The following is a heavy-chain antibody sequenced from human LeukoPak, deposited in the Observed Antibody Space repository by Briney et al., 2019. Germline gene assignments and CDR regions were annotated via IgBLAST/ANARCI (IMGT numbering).Heavy chain of an antibody. V-gene: IGHV4-59*01. Sequence: SETLSLTCTVSGGSLSSYHWSWIRQPPGKGLECIGYIYYSGSTHYNPSLKSRVTISVDTSKNQFSLKLSSVTAADTAVYYCARGSEYYYYYYMDVWGKGTTVTVSS. J-gene: IGHJ6*03. CDR3: ARGSEYYYYYYMDV. CDR2: IYYSGST. CDR1: GGSLSSYH.